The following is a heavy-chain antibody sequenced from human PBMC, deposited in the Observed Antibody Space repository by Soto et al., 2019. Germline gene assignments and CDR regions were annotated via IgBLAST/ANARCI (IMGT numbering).Heavy chain of an antibody. CDR1: GGTFSSYT. D-gene: IGHD6-13*01. V-gene: IGHV1-69*02. CDR3: PRVPGIAAAPSGY. CDR2: IIPILGIA. Sequence: QVQLVQSGAEVKKPGSSVKVSCKASGGTFSSYTISWVRQAPGQGLEWMGRIIPILGIANYAQKFQGRVTITADKSTSTAYMELSSLRSEDTAVYYCPRVPGIAAAPSGYWGQGTLVTVSS. J-gene: IGHJ4*02.